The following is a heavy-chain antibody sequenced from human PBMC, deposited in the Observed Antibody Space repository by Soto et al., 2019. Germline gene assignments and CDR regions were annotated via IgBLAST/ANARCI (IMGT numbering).Heavy chain of an antibody. J-gene: IGHJ4*02. CDR2: VSGGGGST. Sequence: GGSLRLSCAASGFTFNNYAMSWVRQAPGKGLEWVSAVSGGGGSTYYADSVKGRFTISRDNSKNTLYLEMNSLRAEDTAVYYCAKGYCDDDDCHGGYFDYWGQGTLVTVSS. V-gene: IGHV3-23*01. CDR1: GFTFNNYA. D-gene: IGHD3-22*01. CDR3: AKGYCDDDDCHGGYFDY.